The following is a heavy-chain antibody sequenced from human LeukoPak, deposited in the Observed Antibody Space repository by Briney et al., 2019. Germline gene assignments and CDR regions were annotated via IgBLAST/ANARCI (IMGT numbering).Heavy chain of an antibody. CDR1: GFTFNSYA. CDR3: VKFRGIQHYNYHMDV. D-gene: IGHD3-10*01. Sequence: GGSLRLSCAASGFTFNSYAMSWVRQAPGKGLEWVSGLTGSGGNTYYADSVKGRFTISRDNSKNTLSLQMNSLRAEDAAVYYCVKFRGIQHYNYHMDVWGKGTTATVSS. CDR2: LTGSGGNT. V-gene: IGHV3-23*01. J-gene: IGHJ6*03.